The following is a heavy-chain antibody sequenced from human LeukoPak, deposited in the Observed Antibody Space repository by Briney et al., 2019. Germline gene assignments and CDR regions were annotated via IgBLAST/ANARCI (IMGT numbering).Heavy chain of an antibody. Sequence: ASVKVSCKASGYTFTSYDMNWVRQATGQGVEWMGWINPNSGNTGYAQKFQGRITITRDTSISTAYMELRSLRSDDTAVYYCARTGYSSGWYVPAYYYYYYMDVWGKGTTVTISS. D-gene: IGHD6-19*01. CDR3: ARTGYSSGWYVPAYYYYYYMDV. J-gene: IGHJ6*03. CDR1: GYTFTSYD. V-gene: IGHV1-8*03. CDR2: INPNSGNT.